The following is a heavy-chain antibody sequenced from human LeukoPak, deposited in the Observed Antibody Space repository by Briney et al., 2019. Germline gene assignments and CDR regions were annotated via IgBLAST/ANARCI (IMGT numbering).Heavy chain of an antibody. Sequence: VQPSETLSLTCTVSGVSISSYSWGWLRQPPGKGLEWIGYIYYSGSTSSNPSLRSRLTISGDTSKNQFSLRLSSVTAADTAMYYCARDSGGAAGGSGMGYGFDIWGQGTMVTVSS. CDR3: ARDSGGAAGGSGMGYGFDI. D-gene: IGHD6-13*01. J-gene: IGHJ3*02. CDR1: GVSISSYS. V-gene: IGHV4-59*01. CDR2: IYYSGST.